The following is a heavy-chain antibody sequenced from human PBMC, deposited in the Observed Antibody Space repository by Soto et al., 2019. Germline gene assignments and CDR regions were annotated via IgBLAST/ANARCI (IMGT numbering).Heavy chain of an antibody. D-gene: IGHD2-2*01. CDR1: GASISSGSYY. Sequence: QLQLQESGPGLVKPSETLSLTCSVSGASISSGSYYWGWVRQPPGKGLEWIANVFSDGTTYYSPSLNSRVTISVDTSKNQFSLRLRSVTTADTAVYYCARQGECGSTSCYGSWGQRTLVTVSS. J-gene: IGHJ5*02. CDR3: ARQGECGSTSCYGS. CDR2: VFSDGTT. V-gene: IGHV4-39*01.